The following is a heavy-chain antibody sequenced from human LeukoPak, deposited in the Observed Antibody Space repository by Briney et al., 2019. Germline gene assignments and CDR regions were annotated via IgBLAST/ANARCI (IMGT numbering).Heavy chain of an antibody. V-gene: IGHV3-30*07. Sequence: AGGSLRLSCAASGFTFSTYAIHWVRQAPGKGLEWVAVISYDGTNKNYADSVKGRFTISRDNSKNTLYLQMNSLRAEDTAVYYCAKDLGYDFWKGGRYYMDVWGKGTTVTVSS. CDR1: GFTFSTYA. CDR3: AKDLGYDFWKGGRYYMDV. CDR2: ISYDGTNK. J-gene: IGHJ6*03. D-gene: IGHD3-3*01.